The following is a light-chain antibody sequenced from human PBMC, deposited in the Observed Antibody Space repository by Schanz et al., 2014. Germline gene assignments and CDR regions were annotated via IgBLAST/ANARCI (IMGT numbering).Light chain of an antibody. Sequence: QSALTQPASVSGSPGQSITISCTGTSSGIGGYKYVSWYQQHPGKAPKLVIYDVTHRPSGVSDRFSGSNSGNTASLTISGLQAEDEASYSCSSYTTTSTLLFGGGTKLTVL. CDR3: SSYTTTSTLL. CDR1: SSGIGGYKY. J-gene: IGLJ2*01. V-gene: IGLV2-14*03. CDR2: DVT.